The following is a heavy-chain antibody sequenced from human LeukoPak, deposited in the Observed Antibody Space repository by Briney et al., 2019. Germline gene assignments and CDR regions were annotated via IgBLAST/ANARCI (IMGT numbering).Heavy chain of an antibody. CDR1: GGSFSGYY. Sequence: SETLSLTCAVYGGSFSGYYWSWIRQPPGKGLEWIGSIYYSGSTYYNPSLKSRVTISVDTSKNQFSLKLSSVTAADTAVYYCARQGPGPYYFDYWGQGTLVTVSS. CDR2: IYYSGST. CDR3: ARQGPGPYYFDY. V-gene: IGHV4-34*01. J-gene: IGHJ4*02.